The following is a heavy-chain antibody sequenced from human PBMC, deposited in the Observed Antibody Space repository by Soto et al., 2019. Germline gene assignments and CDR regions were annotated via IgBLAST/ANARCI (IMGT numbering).Heavy chain of an antibody. V-gene: IGHV3-30*18. J-gene: IGHJ6*02. Sequence: GGSLRLSCAASGFTFSSYGMHWVRQAPGKGLEWVAVISYDGSNKYYADSVKGRFTISRDNSKNTLYLQMNSLRAEDTAVYYCANEGGFDFWSMDVWGQGTTVTISS. CDR1: GFTFSSYG. CDR2: ISYDGSNK. CDR3: ANEGGFDFWSMDV. D-gene: IGHD3-3*01.